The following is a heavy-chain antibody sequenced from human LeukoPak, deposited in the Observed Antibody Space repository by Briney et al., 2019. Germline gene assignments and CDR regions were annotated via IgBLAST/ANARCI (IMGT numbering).Heavy chain of an antibody. CDR3: ARDAGYGYDRFDY. CDR2: ISSSSSYI. Sequence: GGSLRLSCAASGFTFSSYSMNWVRQAPGKGLEWVSSISSSSSYIYYADSVKGRFTISRDNAKNSLYLQMDSLRAEDTAVYYCARDAGYGYDRFDYWGQGTQVTVSS. V-gene: IGHV3-21*01. CDR1: GFTFSSYS. D-gene: IGHD5-18*01. J-gene: IGHJ4*02.